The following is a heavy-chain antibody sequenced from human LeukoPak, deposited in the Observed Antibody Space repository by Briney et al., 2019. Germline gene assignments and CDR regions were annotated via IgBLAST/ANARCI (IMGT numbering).Heavy chain of an antibody. V-gene: IGHV3-74*01. Sequence: GGSPRLSCAASGFTFSRYWMHWVRQAPGKGLVWVSRIDVDGTTTDYADSVKGRFTISRDNSKNTLYLQMNSLRAEDTAVYYCARDRSKVDTATINYWGQGTLVTVSS. J-gene: IGHJ4*02. D-gene: IGHD5-18*01. CDR2: IDVDGTTT. CDR1: GFTFSRYW. CDR3: ARDRSKVDTATINY.